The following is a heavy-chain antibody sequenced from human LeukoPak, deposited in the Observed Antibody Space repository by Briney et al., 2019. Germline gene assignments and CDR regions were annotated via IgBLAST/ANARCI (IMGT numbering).Heavy chain of an antibody. D-gene: IGHD3-3*01. CDR1: GGTFSSYA. CDR2: INPNSGGT. CDR3: ARGLRITIFGVARDWFDP. V-gene: IGHV1-2*02. Sequence: ASVKVSCKASGGTFSSYAISWVRQAPGQGLEWMGWINPNSGGTNYAQKFQGRVTMTRDTSISTAYMELSRLRSDDTAVYYCARGLRITIFGVARDWFDPWGQGTLVTVSS. J-gene: IGHJ5*02.